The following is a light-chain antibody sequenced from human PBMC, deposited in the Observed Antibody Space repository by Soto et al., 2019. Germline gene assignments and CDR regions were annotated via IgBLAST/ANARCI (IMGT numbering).Light chain of an antibody. CDR3: QQRSITPYT. CDR1: QSISRY. J-gene: IGKJ5*01. Sequence: DIQMTQSPSSLSASVGDRVTITCRASQSISRYLNWYQQKPGKAPKLLIQGAYPLQSGAPSRFSGHGSGTNFTLTISSLQPEDSATYYCQQRSITPYTFGQGTRLEIK. V-gene: IGKV1-39*01. CDR2: GAY.